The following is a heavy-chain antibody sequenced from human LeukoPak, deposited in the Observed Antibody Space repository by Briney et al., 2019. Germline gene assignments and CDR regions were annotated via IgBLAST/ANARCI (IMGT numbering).Heavy chain of an antibody. Sequence: SETLSLTCAVYGGSFSGYYWSWIRQPPGKGLEWIGEINHSGSTHYNPSLKTRLTMSVDTSKNQFSLKLSSVTAADTAVYYCARLITGTTTAFDIWGQGTMVTVSS. V-gene: IGHV4-34*01. J-gene: IGHJ3*02. CDR2: INHSGST. CDR3: ARLITGTTTAFDI. D-gene: IGHD1-7*01. CDR1: GGSFSGYY.